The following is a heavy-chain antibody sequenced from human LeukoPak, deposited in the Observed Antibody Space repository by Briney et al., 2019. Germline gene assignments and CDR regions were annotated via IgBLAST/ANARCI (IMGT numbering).Heavy chain of an antibody. D-gene: IGHD6-19*01. V-gene: IGHV3-30*18. CDR3: AKDHSGWPDY. J-gene: IGHJ4*02. Sequence: GGSLRLSCAASGFTFSSCGMHWVRQAPDKGLEWVAVISYDGSNKYYADSVKGRFTISRDNSKNTLYLQMNSLRAEDTAVYYCAKDHSGWPDYWGQGTLVTVSS. CDR1: GFTFSSCG. CDR2: ISYDGSNK.